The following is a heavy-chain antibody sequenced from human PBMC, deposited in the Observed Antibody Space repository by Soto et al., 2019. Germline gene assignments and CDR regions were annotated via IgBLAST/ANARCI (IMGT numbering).Heavy chain of an antibody. CDR3: ARLSDY. J-gene: IGHJ4*02. CDR1: GGSFSGYF. CDR2: INPSGNS. V-gene: IGHV4-34*02. Sequence: QVQLQQWGAGLLKPSETLSLTCAVYGGSFSGYFWTWIRQPPGKGLEWIGEINPSGNSNYNPSLKSRVTISVDTSKNLFYLRLSSVTAAVSAVYYCARLSDYWGQGIVVTVSS.